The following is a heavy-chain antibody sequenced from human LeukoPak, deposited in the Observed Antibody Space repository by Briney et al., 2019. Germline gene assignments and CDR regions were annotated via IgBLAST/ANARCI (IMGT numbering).Heavy chain of an antibody. V-gene: IGHV1-2*02. J-gene: IGHJ4*02. CDR1: GYTFTGYY. CDR3: ATLSGGKSSRKFDY. D-gene: IGHD6-13*01. CDR2: INPSSGGT. Sequence: ASVKVSCKASGYTFTGYYMHWVRQAPGQGLEWMGWINPSSGGTNYAQKFQGRVTMTRDTSISTAYMELSRLRSDDTAVYYCATLSGGKSSRKFDYWGQGALVTVSS.